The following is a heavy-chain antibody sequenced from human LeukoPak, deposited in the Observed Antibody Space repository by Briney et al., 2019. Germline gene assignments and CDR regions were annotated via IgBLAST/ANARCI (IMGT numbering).Heavy chain of an antibody. CDR3: ARVLAGYSGYVDY. Sequence: SETLSLTCAVSGYSISSGYYWGWIRQPPGKGLEWIGSIYHSGSTYYNPSLKSRVTISVDTSKNQFSLKLSSVTAADTAVCYCARVLAGYSGYVDYWGQGTLVTVSS. V-gene: IGHV4-38-2*01. D-gene: IGHD1-26*01. J-gene: IGHJ4*02. CDR1: GYSISSGYY. CDR2: IYHSGST.